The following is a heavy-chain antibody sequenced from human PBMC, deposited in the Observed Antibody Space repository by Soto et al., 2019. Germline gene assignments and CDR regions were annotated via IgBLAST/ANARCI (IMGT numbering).Heavy chain of an antibody. D-gene: IGHD1-26*01. CDR3: GKGRGSYFFYFGLDV. CDR2: IDWNGGST. Sequence: EVQLVESGGGLVQPGRSLRLSCVASGFTFDDYAMHWVRQTPGKGLEWVSSIDWNGGSTAYADSVKGRFTISRDNARNYLYLQMNSLRPEDTALYYCGKGRGSYFFYFGLDVWGQGTTVTVSS. J-gene: IGHJ6*02. V-gene: IGHV3-9*01. CDR1: GFTFDDYA.